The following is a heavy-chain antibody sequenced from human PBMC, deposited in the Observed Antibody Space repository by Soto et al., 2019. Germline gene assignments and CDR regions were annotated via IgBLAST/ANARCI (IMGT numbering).Heavy chain of an antibody. J-gene: IGHJ4*02. Sequence: QVQLVESGGGVVQPGRSLRLSCAASGFTFSSYAMHWVRQAPGKGLEWVAVISYDGSNKYYADSVKGRFTISRDNSKNTLYLQMNSPRAEDTAVYYCARHQDSSGYLDYWGQGTLVTVCS. CDR1: GFTFSSYA. V-gene: IGHV3-30-3*01. D-gene: IGHD3-22*01. CDR2: ISYDGSNK. CDR3: ARHQDSSGYLDY.